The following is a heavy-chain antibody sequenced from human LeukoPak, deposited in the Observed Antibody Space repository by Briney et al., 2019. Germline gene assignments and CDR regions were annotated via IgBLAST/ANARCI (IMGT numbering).Heavy chain of an antibody. CDR2: IIPIFGTA. CDR1: GGTFSSYA. J-gene: IGHJ6*02. D-gene: IGHD3-22*01. CDR3: AREHYCDSSGYYYKRYYYYGMDV. V-gene: IGHV1-69*01. Sequence: GASVKVSCKASGGTFSSYAISWVRQAPGQGLEWMGGIIPIFGTANYAQKFQGRVTITADESTSTAYMELSSLRSEDTAVYYCAREHYCDSSGYYYKRYYYYGMDVWGQGTTVTVSS.